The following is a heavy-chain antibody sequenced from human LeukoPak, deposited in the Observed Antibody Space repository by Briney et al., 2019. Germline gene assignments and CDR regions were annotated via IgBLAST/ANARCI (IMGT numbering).Heavy chain of an antibody. Sequence: GGSLRLSCTASGFTFSSYWMNWVRQAPGTGLEWVANINQDGSTKYYLDSVKGRFTISRDNAKNTLYLQMNSLRAEDTAVYYCARVGYSSSWYSPYYFDYWGQGTLVTVSS. V-gene: IGHV3-7*04. D-gene: IGHD6-13*01. CDR3: ARVGYSSSWYSPYYFDY. CDR1: GFTFSSYW. J-gene: IGHJ4*02. CDR2: INQDGSTK.